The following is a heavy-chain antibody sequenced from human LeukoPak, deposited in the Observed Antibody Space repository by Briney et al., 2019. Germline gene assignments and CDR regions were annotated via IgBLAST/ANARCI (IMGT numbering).Heavy chain of an antibody. D-gene: IGHD1-26*01. CDR3: AKGRSGSYSPTWDY. Sequence: GGSLRLSCAASGFTFGDYGMHWVRQAPGKGLEWLAVISYDEANIYYADSVKGRLTISRDNSKNTVFLQMNSLRADDTAVYYCAKGRSGSYSPTWDYWGQGTLVTVSS. J-gene: IGHJ4*02. CDR1: GFTFGDYG. V-gene: IGHV3-30*18. CDR2: ISYDEANI.